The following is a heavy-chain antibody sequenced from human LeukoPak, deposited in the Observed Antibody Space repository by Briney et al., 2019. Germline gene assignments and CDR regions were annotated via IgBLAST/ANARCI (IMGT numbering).Heavy chain of an antibody. D-gene: IGHD7-27*01. CDR3: ARDDNWGSDY. V-gene: IGHV3-7*01. CDR2: IKQDGSEK. CDR1: GFSFNRYW. J-gene: IGHJ4*02. Sequence: GGPLRLSCAASGFSFNRYWMSWVRQPPGRGLEWVANIKQDGSEKYYVDSVKGRFTISRDNAKNSLYLQMNSLRAEDTAVYYCARDDNWGSDYWGQGTLVTVSS.